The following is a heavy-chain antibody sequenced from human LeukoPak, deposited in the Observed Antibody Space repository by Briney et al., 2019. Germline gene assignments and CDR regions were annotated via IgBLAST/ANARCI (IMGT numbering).Heavy chain of an antibody. V-gene: IGHV3-48*03. CDR3: AKSGYSSGWFLNYYYYYMDV. Sequence: GGSLRLSCAASGFTFSVYEMNWARQAPGKGLEWVSYISSSASIIYYSDSVEGRFTISRDNSKNTLYLQMNSLRAEDTAVYYCAKSGYSSGWFLNYYYYYMDVWGKGTTVTVSS. J-gene: IGHJ6*03. D-gene: IGHD6-19*01. CDR2: ISSSASII. CDR1: GFTFSVYE.